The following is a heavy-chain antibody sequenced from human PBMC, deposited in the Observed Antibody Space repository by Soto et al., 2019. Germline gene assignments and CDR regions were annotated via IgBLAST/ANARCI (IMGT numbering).Heavy chain of an antibody. CDR3: ARDRLELVYYYYGMDV. V-gene: IGHV3-30-3*01. CDR2: ISYDGSNK. J-gene: IGHJ6*02. CDR1: GFTFSSYA. D-gene: IGHD1-7*01. Sequence: PGGSLRLSCAASGFTFSSYAMHWVRQAPGKGLEWVAVISYDGSNKYYADSVKGRFTISRDNSKNTLYLQMTSLRAEDTAVYYCARDRLELVYYYYGMDVWGQGTTVTVS.